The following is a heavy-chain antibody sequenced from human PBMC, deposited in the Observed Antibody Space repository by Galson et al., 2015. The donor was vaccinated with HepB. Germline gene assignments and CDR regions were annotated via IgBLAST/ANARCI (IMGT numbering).Heavy chain of an antibody. Sequence: LSLTCTVSGGSITFSDYFWGWIRQPPGRGLECIGTIYYSGSTYYNPSLKNRVSISVDTSKNQFSLRLSSVTAADTAFYYCARGRGIFIRGQNWFDPWGHGTLVTVSS. CDR3: ARGRGIFIRGQNWFDP. CDR2: IYYSGST. J-gene: IGHJ5*02. V-gene: IGHV4-39*01. D-gene: IGHD3-10*01. CDR1: GGSITFSDYF.